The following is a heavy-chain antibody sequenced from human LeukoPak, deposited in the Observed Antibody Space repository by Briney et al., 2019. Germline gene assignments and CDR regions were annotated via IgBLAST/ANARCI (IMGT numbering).Heavy chain of an antibody. CDR2: IYFSGST. Sequence: SGTLSLTCTVSGGSISNYYWSWLRQPPGKGLEWIGYIYFSGSTSFNPSLKSRVTISVDTSKNQFSLKLTSVSAADTAVYYCARSPYGSGSYGFDYWGQGTLVTVSS. D-gene: IGHD3-10*01. CDR1: GGSISNYY. CDR3: ARSPYGSGSYGFDY. V-gene: IGHV4-59*12. J-gene: IGHJ4*02.